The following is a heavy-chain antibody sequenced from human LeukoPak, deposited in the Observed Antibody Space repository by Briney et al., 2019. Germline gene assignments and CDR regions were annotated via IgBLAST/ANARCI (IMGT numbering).Heavy chain of an antibody. Sequence: GASVKVSCKASGYTFTSYAMHWVRQAPGQRLEWMGWINAGNGNTKYSQKFQGRVTITRDTSASTAYMELSSLRSEDTAVYYRARGAAAGENYYYYGMDVWGQGTTVTVSS. CDR2: INAGNGNT. V-gene: IGHV1-3*01. J-gene: IGHJ6*02. CDR1: GYTFTSYA. D-gene: IGHD6-13*01. CDR3: ARGAAAGENYYYYGMDV.